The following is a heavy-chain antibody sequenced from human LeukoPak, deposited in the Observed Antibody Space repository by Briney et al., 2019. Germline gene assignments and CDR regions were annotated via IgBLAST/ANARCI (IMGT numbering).Heavy chain of an antibody. D-gene: IGHD6-13*01. V-gene: IGHV1-18*01. CDR3: ARVFIAAAGTAPGFDP. Sequence: ASVKVSCKASGYTFTSYGISWVRQAPGQGLEWMGWISAYNGNTNYAQKFQGRVTITADESTSTAYMELSSLRSEDTAVYYCARVFIAAAGTAPGFDPWGQGTLVTVSS. CDR1: GYTFTSYG. CDR2: ISAYNGNT. J-gene: IGHJ5*02.